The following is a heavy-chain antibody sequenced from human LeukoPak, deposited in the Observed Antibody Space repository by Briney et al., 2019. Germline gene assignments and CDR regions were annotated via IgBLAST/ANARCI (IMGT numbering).Heavy chain of an antibody. V-gene: IGHV3-33*01. Sequence: GGSLRLSCAASGFIFSNYAMHWVRQAPGKGLEWVTVIWYDGSNQYYADSVKGRFSVSRDNSKNTLYLQMNSLRVEDTAVYYCARSDCNSDCSHFDYWGQGTLVTVSS. CDR1: GFIFSNYA. CDR2: IWYDGSNQ. J-gene: IGHJ4*02. D-gene: IGHD2/OR15-2a*01. CDR3: ARSDCNSDCSHFDY.